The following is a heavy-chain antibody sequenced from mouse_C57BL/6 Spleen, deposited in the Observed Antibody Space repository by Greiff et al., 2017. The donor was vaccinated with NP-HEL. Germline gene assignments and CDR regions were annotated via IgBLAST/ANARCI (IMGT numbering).Heavy chain of an antibody. CDR2: IDPEDGET. CDR3: ARPGGTVRGPYYAMDY. CDR1: GFNIKDYY. V-gene: IGHV14-2*01. D-gene: IGHD1-1*01. J-gene: IGHJ4*01. Sequence: EVQLQQSGAELVKPGASVKLSCTASGFNIKDYYMHWVKQRTEQGLEWIGRIDPEDGETKYAPKFQGKATITADTSSNTAYRQLSSLTSEDTAVYYCARPGGTVRGPYYAMDYWGQGTSVTVSS.